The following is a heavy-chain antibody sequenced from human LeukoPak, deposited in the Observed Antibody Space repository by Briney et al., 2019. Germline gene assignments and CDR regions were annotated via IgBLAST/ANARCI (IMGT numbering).Heavy chain of an antibody. D-gene: IGHD1-26*01. CDR1: GGSFSGYY. CDR3: ARAVVGAGKYYFDY. CDR2: INHSGST. V-gene: IGHV4-34*01. J-gene: IGHJ4*02. Sequence: PSETLSLTCAVYGGSFSGYYWSWLRQPPGKGLEWIGEINHSGSTNYNPSLKSRVTISVDTSKSQFSLKLSSVTAADTAVYYCARAVVGAGKYYFDYWGQGTLVTVSS.